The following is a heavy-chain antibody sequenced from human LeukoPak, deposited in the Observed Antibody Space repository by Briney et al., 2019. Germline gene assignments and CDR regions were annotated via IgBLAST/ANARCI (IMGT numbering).Heavy chain of an antibody. V-gene: IGHV5-51*01. CDR3: ARGRGYSLGTDFDY. J-gene: IGHJ4*02. Sequence: GSLKISCKSSGYSFTNFWIAWVRQMPGKGLEWMVILYPGDSDTRYSPSFQGQVTMSADKSISTAFLQWRSLKASDSAMYYCARGRGYSLGTDFDYWGQGTQVTVSS. D-gene: IGHD5-18*01. CDR1: GYSFTNFW. CDR2: LYPGDSDT.